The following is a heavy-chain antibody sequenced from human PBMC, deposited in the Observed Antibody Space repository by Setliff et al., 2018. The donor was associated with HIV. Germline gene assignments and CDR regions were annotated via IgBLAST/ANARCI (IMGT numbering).Heavy chain of an antibody. V-gene: IGHV3-48*04. D-gene: IGHD3-10*01. Sequence: GGSLRLSCAASGFTFSSYSMNWVRQAPGKGLEWVSYISSSGSTIYYADSVKGRFTISRDNAKNSLYLQMNRLRAEDTAVYYCARGSRYYGSGSPEHWGQGTLVTVSS. J-gene: IGHJ4*02. CDR1: GFTFSSYS. CDR2: ISSSGSTI. CDR3: ARGSRYYGSGSPEH.